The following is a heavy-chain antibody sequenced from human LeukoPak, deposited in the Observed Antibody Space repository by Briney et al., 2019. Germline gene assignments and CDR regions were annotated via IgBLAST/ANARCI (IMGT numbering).Heavy chain of an antibody. J-gene: IGHJ4*02. CDR3: ARVNTYYDSSGPFDY. V-gene: IGHV3-30-3*01. CDR2: ISYDGSNK. CDR1: GFTFSSYA. Sequence: GGSLRLSCAASGFTFSSYAMHWVRQAPGKGLEWVAVISYDGSNKYYADSVKGRFTISRDNSKNTLYLQMNSLRAEDTAVYYCARVNTYYDSSGPFDYWGQGTLVTVSS. D-gene: IGHD3-22*01.